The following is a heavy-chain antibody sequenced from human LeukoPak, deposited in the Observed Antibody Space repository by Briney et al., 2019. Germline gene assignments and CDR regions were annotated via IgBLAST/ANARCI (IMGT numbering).Heavy chain of an antibody. D-gene: IGHD6-19*01. CDR2: SSNSGSTV. J-gene: IGHJ3*02. CDR3: ARGSDDSGWYMHAFDI. V-gene: IGHV3-48*03. Sequence: GGSLRLSCVASGFTFSTYEMNWGRQAPGKGLEWVSYSSNSGSTVYYADSVRGRFTFSRDNAKNSLYLQMNSLRAEDTAVYYCARGSDDSGWYMHAFDIWGQGTMVTVSS. CDR1: GFTFSTYE.